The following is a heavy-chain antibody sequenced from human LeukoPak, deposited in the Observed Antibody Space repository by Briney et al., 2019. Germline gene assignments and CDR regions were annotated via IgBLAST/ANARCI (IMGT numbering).Heavy chain of an antibody. D-gene: IGHD3-16*01. CDR3: AREGRHVRLGGYYYYYGMDV. Sequence: ASVKVCCEASGYTFTSYGISWVRQAPGQGLGWMGWISAYNGNTNYAQKLQGRVTMTTDTSTSTAYMELRSLRSDDTAVYHCAREGRHVRLGGYYYYYGMDVWGQGTTVTVSS. CDR1: GYTFTSYG. CDR2: ISAYNGNT. J-gene: IGHJ6*02. V-gene: IGHV1-18*01.